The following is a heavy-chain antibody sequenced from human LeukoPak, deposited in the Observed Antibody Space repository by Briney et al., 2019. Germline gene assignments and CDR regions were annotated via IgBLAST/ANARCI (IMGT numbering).Heavy chain of an antibody. CDR1: GYTFTGYD. J-gene: IGHJ4*02. Sequence: ASVKVSCKASGYTFTGYDMHWVRQAPGQGLEWMGWINPNSGGTNYAQKFQGRVTMTRDTSISTAYMELSRLRSDDTAVYYCARGSKYSSGWYLHWGQGTLVTVSS. CDR2: INPNSGGT. V-gene: IGHV1-2*02. D-gene: IGHD6-19*01. CDR3: ARGSKYSSGWYLH.